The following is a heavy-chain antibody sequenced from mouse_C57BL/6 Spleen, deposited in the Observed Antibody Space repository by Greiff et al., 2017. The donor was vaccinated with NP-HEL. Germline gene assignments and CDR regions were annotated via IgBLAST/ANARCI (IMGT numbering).Heavy chain of an antibody. Sequence: EVQLVESGPSLVRPSQTLSLTCTVTGFSINSDCYWIWIRQFPGNKLEYIGYTFYSGITYYNPSLESRTYITRDTSKNQFSLKLSAVTTEDTATYYCARSYSSGYYYYAMDYWGQGTSVTVSS. D-gene: IGHD3-2*02. CDR3: ARSYSSGYYYYAMDY. CDR1: GFSINSDCY. CDR2: TFYSGIT. J-gene: IGHJ4*01. V-gene: IGHV3-3*01.